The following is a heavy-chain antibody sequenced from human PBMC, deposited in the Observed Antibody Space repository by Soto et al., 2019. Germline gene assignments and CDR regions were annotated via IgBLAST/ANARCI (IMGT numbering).Heavy chain of an antibody. V-gene: IGHV4-34*01. CDR2: IHHSENT. CDR1: GGSFIGYY. CDR3: ARDDYVWGSYRYSH. Sequence: SDTLSVTCCVYGGSFIGYYWSCILQPPGKGLEWIGEIHHSENTNYNPSLEAHVTISLATTKNQFSLKLSSVTAADTAVYYCARDDYVWGSYRYSHWGQGTLVTVSS. J-gene: IGHJ4*02. D-gene: IGHD3-16*02.